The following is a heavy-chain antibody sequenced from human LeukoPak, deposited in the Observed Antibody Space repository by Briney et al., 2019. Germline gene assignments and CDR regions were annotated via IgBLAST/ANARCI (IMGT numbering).Heavy chain of an antibody. V-gene: IGHV1-69*05. Sequence: RASVKVSCKASGGTFSSYAISWVRQAPGQGLEWMGRIIPIFGTANYAQKFQGRVTITTDESMSTAYMELSSLRSEDTAVYYCARELNGDGYNPGAFDIWGQGTMVTVSS. CDR1: GGTFSSYA. CDR2: IIPIFGTA. D-gene: IGHD5-24*01. J-gene: IGHJ3*02. CDR3: ARELNGDGYNPGAFDI.